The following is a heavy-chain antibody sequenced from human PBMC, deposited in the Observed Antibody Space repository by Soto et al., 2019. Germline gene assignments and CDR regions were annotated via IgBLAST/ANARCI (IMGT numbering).Heavy chain of an antibody. J-gene: IGHJ6*02. CDR3: ARVTYYYDSSGYFYYYGMDV. V-gene: IGHV5-51*01. CDR1: GYSFTSYW. CDR2: VYPGDSDT. D-gene: IGHD3-22*01. Sequence: PGESLKISCKGSGYSFTSYWIGWVRQMPGKGLEWMGIVYPGDSDTRYSPSFQGQVTISADKSISTAYLQWSSLKASDTAMYYCARVTYYYDSSGYFYYYGMDVWGQGTTVTVSS.